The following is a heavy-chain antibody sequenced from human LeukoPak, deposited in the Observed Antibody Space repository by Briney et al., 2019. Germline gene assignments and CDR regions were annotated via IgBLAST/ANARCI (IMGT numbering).Heavy chain of an antibody. Sequence: GGSLRLSCAASGFTFSSYAMHWVRQAPGKGLEWVAVISYDGSNKYYADSVKGRFTISRDNSKNTLYLQMNSLRAEDTAVYYCARGRIAAANWFDPWGQGTLVTVSS. V-gene: IGHV3-30*04. D-gene: IGHD6-13*01. J-gene: IGHJ5*02. CDR1: GFTFSSYA. CDR3: ARGRIAAANWFDP. CDR2: ISYDGSNK.